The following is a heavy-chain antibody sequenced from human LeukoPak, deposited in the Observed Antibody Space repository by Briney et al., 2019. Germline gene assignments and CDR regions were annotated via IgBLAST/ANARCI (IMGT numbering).Heavy chain of an antibody. V-gene: IGHV4-59*01. CDR1: GGSTNNYY. CDR3: ARESGSYLWRSWLNP. Sequence: KSSETLSLTCTVSGGSTNNYYWTWIRQPPGKGLEWIGNIYNSGNTNYNPSLKSRVTISIDTSNNQCSLKAISVTAADTAIYYCARESGSYLWRSWLNPWGQGTLVTVSA. CDR2: IYNSGNT. D-gene: IGHD3-16*01. J-gene: IGHJ5*02.